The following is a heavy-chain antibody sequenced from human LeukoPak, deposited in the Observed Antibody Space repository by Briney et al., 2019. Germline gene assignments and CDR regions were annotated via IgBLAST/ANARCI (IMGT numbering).Heavy chain of an antibody. J-gene: IGHJ5*02. CDR1: GGSISSYY. D-gene: IGHD1-1*01. V-gene: IGHV4-59*01. Sequence: HSVTLSLTCTVSGGSISSYYWSWIRQPPGKGLEWTGYIYYSGSTNYNPSLKSRVTISVDTCKNQFSLKLSSVTAADTAVYYCARQTGGWFDPWGQGTLVTVSS. CDR3: ARQTGGWFDP. CDR2: IYYSGST.